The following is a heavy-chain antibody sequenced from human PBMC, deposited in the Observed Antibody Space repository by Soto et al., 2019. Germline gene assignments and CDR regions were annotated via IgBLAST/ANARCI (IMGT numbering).Heavy chain of an antibody. Sequence: QVQLIQSGPEMKKPGASVKVSCKASGYTFTSYGISWVRQAPGQGLEWMGWISTAHSDIGYAQKFQGRVTMTTDTSTSTAFMEMRSLTSDATAVYYCARDLAYIREYWGQGTQVTVSS. D-gene: IGHD3-10*01. V-gene: IGHV1-18*01. CDR2: ISTAHSDI. CDR1: GYTFTSYG. CDR3: ARDLAYIREY. J-gene: IGHJ4*02.